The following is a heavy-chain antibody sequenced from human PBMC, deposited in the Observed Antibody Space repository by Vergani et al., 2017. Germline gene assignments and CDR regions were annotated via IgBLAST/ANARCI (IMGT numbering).Heavy chain of an antibody. CDR3: AAESPPNMVRGVPLSLNYYYGMDV. Sequence: QMQLVQSGPEVKKPGTSVKVSCKASGFTFTSSAVQWVRQARGQRLEWIGWIVVGSGNTNYAQKFQERVTITRDMSTSTAYMELSSLRSEDTAVYYCAAESPPNMVRGVPLSLNYYYGMDVWGQGTTVTVSS. D-gene: IGHD3-10*01. J-gene: IGHJ6*02. CDR2: IVVGSGNT. V-gene: IGHV1-58*01. CDR1: GFTFTSSA.